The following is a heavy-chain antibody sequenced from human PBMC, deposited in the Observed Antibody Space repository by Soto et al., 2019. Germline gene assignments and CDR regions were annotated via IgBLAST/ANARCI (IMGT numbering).Heavy chain of an antibody. CDR1: NYTFSSYG. D-gene: IGHD4-4*01. J-gene: IGHJ6*01. CDR3: ARETVTRYHHFYEGMDV. Sequence: GASVKVSCRASNYTFSSYGISWVRQAPGEGLEWMGWISADNGDTNYAQKLQGRVTMTKDTSTSTAYMELRSLRSDDTAVYYCARETVTRYHHFYEGMDVFGQGTTV. V-gene: IGHV1-18*04. CDR2: ISADNGDT.